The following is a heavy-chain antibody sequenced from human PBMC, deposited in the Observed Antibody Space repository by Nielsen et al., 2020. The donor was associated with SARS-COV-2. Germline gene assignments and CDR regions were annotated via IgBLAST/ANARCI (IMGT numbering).Heavy chain of an antibody. V-gene: IGHV4-30-2*01. J-gene: IGHJ5*02. D-gene: IGHD5-24*01. CDR1: GGSISSGGYS. CDR2: IYHSGST. CDR3: ARWDGDNWFDP. Sequence: LRLSCAVSGGSISSGGYSWSWIRQPPGKGLEWIGYIYHSGSTYYNPSLKRRVTISVDRSKNQFSLKLSSVTAADTAVYYCARWDGDNWFDPWGQGTLVTVSS.